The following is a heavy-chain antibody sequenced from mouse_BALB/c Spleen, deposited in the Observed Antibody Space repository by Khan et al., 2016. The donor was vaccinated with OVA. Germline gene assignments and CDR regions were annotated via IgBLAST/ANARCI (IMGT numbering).Heavy chain of an antibody. Sequence: VQLQQSGPELVKPGASVKMSCKTSGYTFTNYIIHWMRQKPGQGLEWIGYINPYNNGTKYNEKFKDKATLTSDKSSSTAYMELSGLTSEDSADYYCARDYGSSFWFAYWGQGTLVTVSA. V-gene: IGHV1S136*01. CDR1: GYTFTNYI. CDR2: INPYNNGT. CDR3: ARDYGSSFWFAY. D-gene: IGHD1-1*01. J-gene: IGHJ3*01.